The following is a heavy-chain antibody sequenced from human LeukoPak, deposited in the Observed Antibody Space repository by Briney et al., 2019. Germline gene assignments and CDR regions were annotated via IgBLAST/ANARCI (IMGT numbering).Heavy chain of an antibody. D-gene: IGHD6-13*01. CDR1: GFTFRSYS. CDR2: ISSTSSYI. V-gene: IGHV3-21*01. J-gene: IGHJ4*02. Sequence: GGSLRPSCAASGFTFRSYSMNWIRQAPRKGLEWVSSISSTSSYIYYADSVKGRFTISRDNAKNSLYLQINSLRAEDTAVYYCARFASGGYSSSWFDYWGQGTLVTVSS. CDR3: ARFASGGYSSSWFDY.